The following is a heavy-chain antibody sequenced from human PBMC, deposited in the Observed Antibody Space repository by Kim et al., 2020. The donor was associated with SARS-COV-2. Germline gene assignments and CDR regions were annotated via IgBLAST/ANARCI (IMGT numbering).Heavy chain of an antibody. CDR3: AREGFCTGGRCYSTWFDT. CDR2: ISENNDNT. V-gene: IGHV1-18*01. Sequence: ASVKVSCKASGYTFSNYGISWVRQAPGQGLEWMGWISENNDNTKYAVNLQGRVTMTTDTSTSTAYMELRSLRLDDTAVYYCAREGFCTGGRCYSTWFDTWGQGTLVTVSS. J-gene: IGHJ5*02. CDR1: GYTFSNYG. D-gene: IGHD2-15*01.